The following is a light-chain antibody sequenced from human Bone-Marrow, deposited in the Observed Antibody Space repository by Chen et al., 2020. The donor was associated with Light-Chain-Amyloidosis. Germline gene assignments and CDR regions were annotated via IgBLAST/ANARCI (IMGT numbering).Light chain of an antibody. CDR1: SGSIATNY. J-gene: IGLJ3*02. CDR3: QSYQGSSQGV. CDR2: EDD. V-gene: IGLV6-57*01. Sequence: NLMLTQPHSVSESPGKTVVISCTRSSGSIATNYVQWYQQRPGSSPTTVIYEDDQRPSGVPDRFSGSIDRSSNSAPITISGLKTEDEADYYCQSYQGSSQGVFGGGTKLTVL.